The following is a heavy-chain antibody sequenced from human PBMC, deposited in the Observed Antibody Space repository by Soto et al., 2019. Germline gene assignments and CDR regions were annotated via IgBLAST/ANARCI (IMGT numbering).Heavy chain of an antibody. CDR1: GYTFTSYD. CDR2: MNPNSGNT. Sequence: GASVKVSCKASGYTFTSYDINWVRQATGQGLEWMGWMNPNSGNTGYAQKFQGRVTMTRNTSISTAYMELSSLRSEDTAVYYCATLVRPYNWFDPWGQGTLVTVSS. D-gene: IGHD6-6*01. CDR3: ATLVRPYNWFDP. V-gene: IGHV1-8*01. J-gene: IGHJ5*02.